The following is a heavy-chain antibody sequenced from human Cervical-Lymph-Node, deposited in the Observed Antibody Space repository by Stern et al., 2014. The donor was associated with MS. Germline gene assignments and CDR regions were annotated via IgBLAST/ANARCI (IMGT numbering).Heavy chain of an antibody. J-gene: IGHJ4*02. CDR3: ASGYYDSSGYYYRGPDY. CDR2: VSKDGNNG. D-gene: IGHD3-22*01. CDR1: GFAFSIYA. V-gene: IGHV3-30*04. Sequence: VQLVESGGAVVQSGRSLRLSCAASGFAFSIYAMHWVRQAPGKGLEWVAVVSKDGNNGYYGDSVKGRFTVSRDNSKNTLYLQMNSLRVEDTAVYFCASGYYDSSGYYYRGPDYWGQGTLVTVSS.